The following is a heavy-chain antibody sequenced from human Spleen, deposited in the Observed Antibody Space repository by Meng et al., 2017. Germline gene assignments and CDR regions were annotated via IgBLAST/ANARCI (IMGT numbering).Heavy chain of an antibody. V-gene: IGHV1-69*06. Sequence: SVKVSCKASGGTFSSYAISWVRQAPGQGLEWMGGIIPIFGTAHYAQKFQGRVTINADRSTSTSYMELSSLRSEDTAMYYCARQLTGYSSSWYLTPFDYWGQGTLVTVSS. CDR3: ARQLTGYSSSWYLTPFDY. CDR1: GGTFSSYA. J-gene: IGHJ4*02. CDR2: IIPIFGTA. D-gene: IGHD6-13*01.